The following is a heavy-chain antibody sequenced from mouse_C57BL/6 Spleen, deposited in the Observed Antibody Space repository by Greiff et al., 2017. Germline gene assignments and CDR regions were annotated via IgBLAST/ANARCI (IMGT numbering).Heavy chain of an antibody. CDR3: ARSGYYGSSLWYFDD. V-gene: IGHV1-39*01. CDR2: INPNYGTT. J-gene: IGHJ2*01. D-gene: IGHD1-1*01. Sequence: LVESGPELVKPGASVKISCKASGYSFTDYNMNWVKQSNGKSLEWIGVINPNYGTTSYNQKFKGKATLTVDQSSSTAYMQLNSLTSEDSAVYYCARSGYYGSSLWYFDDWGQGTTLTVSS. CDR1: GYSFTDYN.